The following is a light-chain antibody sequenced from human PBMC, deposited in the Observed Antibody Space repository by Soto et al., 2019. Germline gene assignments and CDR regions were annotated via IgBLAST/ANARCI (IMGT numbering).Light chain of an antibody. J-gene: IGLJ1*01. CDR2: EVT. CDR3: SSYAGSNYV. V-gene: IGLV2-8*01. CDR1: SSDVGGYNY. Sequence: QSALTQPPSASGSPGQSVTISCTGTSSDVGGYNYVSWYQQHPGKAPKLMIYEVTKRPPGVPDRFSGSKSGNTASLTVSGLQAEDEGDYYCSSYAGSNYVFGTGTKVTVL.